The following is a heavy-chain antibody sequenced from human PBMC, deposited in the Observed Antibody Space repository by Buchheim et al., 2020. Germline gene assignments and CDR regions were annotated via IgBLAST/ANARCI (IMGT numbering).Heavy chain of an antibody. CDR1: GFTFSSYD. V-gene: IGHV3-23*01. Sequence: EVQLLESGGALVQPGGSLRLSCAASGFTFSSYDMSWVRQAPGTGLEWVSAISGRGGTTNYADSVKGRFTISRDNSKNPLFLQMSSLRAEDTAVYFCAARRSGWYDFWGQGTL. J-gene: IGHJ5*01. CDR3: AARRSGWYDF. D-gene: IGHD6-19*01. CDR2: ISGRGGTT.